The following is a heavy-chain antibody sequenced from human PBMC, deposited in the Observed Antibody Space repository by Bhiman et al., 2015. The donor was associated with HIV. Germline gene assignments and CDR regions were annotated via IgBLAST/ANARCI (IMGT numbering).Heavy chain of an antibody. V-gene: IGHV3-21*01. CDR1: GFTFNYYT. D-gene: IGHD4-17*01. CDR3: ARDPTTVTTAEYEYYFDY. J-gene: IGHJ4*02. Sequence: EVQLVESGGGLVKPGGSLRLSCAASGFTFNYYTMNWVRQAPGKGLEWVSSIDSTGNYIYYADSLKGRFTISRDNAKNSLYLQVNSLRAEDTGIYYCARDPTTVTTAEYEYYFDYWGQGTLVTVSS. CDR2: IDSTGNYI.